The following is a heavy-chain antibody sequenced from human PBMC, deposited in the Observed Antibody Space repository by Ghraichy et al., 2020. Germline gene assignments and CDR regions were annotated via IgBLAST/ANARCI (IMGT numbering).Heavy chain of an antibody. CDR3: AKDGGYCSTSSCYSDF. CDR1: GFTFSAYA. J-gene: IGHJ4*02. Sequence: GGSLRLSCAASGFTFSAYAMSWVRQAPGKGLEWVSTISSSGANTYYADSVKGRFTISRDNSKNTLYLQMDSLRAEDSALYYCAKDGGYCSTSSCYSDFWGQGTLVTVSS. V-gene: IGHV3-23*01. D-gene: IGHD2-2*01. CDR2: ISSSGANT.